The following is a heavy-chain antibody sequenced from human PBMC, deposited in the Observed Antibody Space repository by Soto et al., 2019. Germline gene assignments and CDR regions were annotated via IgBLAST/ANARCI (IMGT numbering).Heavy chain of an antibody. J-gene: IGHJ4*02. Sequence: QVQLVESGGGLVKPGGSLRLSCAASGFTFRDYHMTWIRQAPGKGLEWISYISGSGATVYYADSVKGRFTISRDNARKSLYLQMNSLRAEDTAVYYCARDLRPPGIVEVPAAPFDYWGQGTLVTVSS. CDR1: GFTFRDYH. CDR2: ISGSGATV. D-gene: IGHD2-2*01. V-gene: IGHV3-11*01. CDR3: ARDLRPPGIVEVPAAPFDY.